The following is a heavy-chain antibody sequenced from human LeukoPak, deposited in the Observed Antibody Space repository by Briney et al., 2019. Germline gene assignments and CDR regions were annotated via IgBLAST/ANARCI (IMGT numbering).Heavy chain of an antibody. J-gene: IGHJ5*02. CDR3: ARGAVPAAIVWFDP. CDR1: GGSISSGGYS. V-gene: IGHV4-30-2*01. D-gene: IGHD2-2*01. CDR2: IYHSGST. Sequence: PSQTLSLTCAVSGGSISSGGYSWSWIQQPPGKGLEWIGYIYHSGSTYYNPSLKSRVTISVDRSKNQFSLKLSSVTAADTAVYYCARGAVPAAIVWFDPWGQGTLVTVSS.